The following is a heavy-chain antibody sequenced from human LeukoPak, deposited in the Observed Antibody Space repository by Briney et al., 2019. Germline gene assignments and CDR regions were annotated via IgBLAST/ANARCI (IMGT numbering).Heavy chain of an antibody. CDR1: GFTFSSYS. CDR3: ATVPYSSSWPDAFDI. CDR2: ISSSSSYI. J-gene: IGHJ3*02. V-gene: IGHV3-21*01. D-gene: IGHD6-13*01. Sequence: PGGSLRLSCAASGFTFSSYSMNWVRQAPGKGLEWVSSISSSSSYIYYADSVEGRFTISRDNAKNSLYLQMNSLRAEDTAVYYCATVPYSSSWPDAFDIWGQGTMVTVSS.